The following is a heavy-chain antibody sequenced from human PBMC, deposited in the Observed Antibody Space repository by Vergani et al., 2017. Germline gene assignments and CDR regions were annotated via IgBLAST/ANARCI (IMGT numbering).Heavy chain of an antibody. Sequence: QVQLVQSGAEVKKPGASVKVSCKASGYTFNSYGISWVRQAPGQGLEWMGWISAYNGNTNYAQKLQGRVTMTTDTSTSTAYMELRSLRSDDTAVYYCARDQRGYSYGTVYYYMDVWGKGTTVTVSS. D-gene: IGHD5-18*01. CDR3: ARDQRGYSYGTVYYYMDV. J-gene: IGHJ6*03. CDR1: GYTFNSYG. V-gene: IGHV1-18*01. CDR2: ISAYNGNT.